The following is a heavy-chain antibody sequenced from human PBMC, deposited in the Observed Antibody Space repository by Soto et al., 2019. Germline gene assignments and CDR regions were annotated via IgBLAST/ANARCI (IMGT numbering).Heavy chain of an antibody. CDR1: GYSFTSYW. J-gene: IGHJ5*02. V-gene: IGHV5-51*01. CDR3: MRQLGVDADNWFHP. CDR2: IYPGDCDT. D-gene: IGHD2-8*01. Sequence: PGESLKISCQCSGYSFTSYWIGWVGQMPGKGLEWMGIIYPGDCDTRYSPSFRGQVTISADKSISTAYLQWSSLKASDTAMYYCMRQLGVDADNWFHPWGQGTLVTVSS.